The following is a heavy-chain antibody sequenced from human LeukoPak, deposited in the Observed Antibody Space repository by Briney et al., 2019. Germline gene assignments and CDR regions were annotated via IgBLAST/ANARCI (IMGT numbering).Heavy chain of an antibody. CDR1: GFTFSSYW. CDR2: IKQDGSEK. J-gene: IGHJ4*02. CDR3: GRVDDGVVVVGEYYFDY. V-gene: IGHV3-7*01. Sequence: GGSLRLSCAASGFTFSSYWMSWVRQAPGKGLEWVANIKQDGSEKYYVESVKGRFTISRDNAKNSLYLQMNSLRAEDTAVYYCGRVDDGVVVVGEYYFDYWGQGTLVTVSS. D-gene: IGHD2-15*01.